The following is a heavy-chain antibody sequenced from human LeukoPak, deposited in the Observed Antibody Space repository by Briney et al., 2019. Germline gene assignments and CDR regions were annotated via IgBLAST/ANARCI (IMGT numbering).Heavy chain of an antibody. CDR3: ARQQGYCSSTSCSRFDY. J-gene: IGHJ4*02. V-gene: IGHV4-39*01. Sequence: KTSETLSLTCTVSGGSISSSNYYWGWVRQPPGKGLEWIGSIYYSGSTYYNPSLKSRVTISVDTSKNQFSLKLRSVTAADTAVYYCARQQGYCSSTSCSRFDYWGQGTLVTVSS. CDR1: GGSISSSNYY. CDR2: IYYSGST. D-gene: IGHD2-2*01.